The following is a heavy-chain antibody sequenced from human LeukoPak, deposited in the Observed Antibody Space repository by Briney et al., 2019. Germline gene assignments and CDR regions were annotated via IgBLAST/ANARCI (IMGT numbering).Heavy chain of an antibody. D-gene: IGHD3-3*01. CDR3: ARSSGNGDFWSGYYPNWFDP. CDR2: IYYSGST. V-gene: IGHV4-61*08. CDR1: GGSISSGGYY. Sequence: SETLSLTCTVSGGSISSGGYYWSWIRQPPGKGLEWIGYIYYSGSTNYNPSLKSRVTISVDTSKNQFSLKLSSVTAADTAVYYCARSSGNGDFWSGYYPNWFDPWGQGTLVTVSS. J-gene: IGHJ5*02.